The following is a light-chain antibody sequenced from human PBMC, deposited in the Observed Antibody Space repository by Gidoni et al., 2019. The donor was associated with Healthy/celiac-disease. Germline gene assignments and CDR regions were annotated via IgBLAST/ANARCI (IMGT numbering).Light chain of an antibody. CDR3: QAWDSSTVV. Sequence: SYELTQPPCVSVSPGQTASITCSGDKLGDKYACWYQQKPGQSPVLVIYQDSKRPSGIPERFSGSNSGNTATLTISGTQAMDEADYYCQAWDSSTVVFGGGTKLTVL. CDR1: KLGDKY. J-gene: IGLJ2*01. V-gene: IGLV3-1*01. CDR2: QDS.